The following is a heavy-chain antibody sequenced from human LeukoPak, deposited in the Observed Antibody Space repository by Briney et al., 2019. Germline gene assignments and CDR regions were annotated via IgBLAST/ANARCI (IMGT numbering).Heavy chain of an antibody. V-gene: IGHV4-59*01. CDR2: IYYSGST. J-gene: IGHJ4*02. D-gene: IGHD1-26*01. CDR3: ARRMGQPLPFDY. CDR1: GGSISSYY. Sequence: SETLSLTCTVSGGSISSYYWSWIRQPPGKGLEWIGYIYYSGSTNYNPSLESRVTISVDTSKNQLSLKLSSVTAADTAVYYCARRMGQPLPFDYWGQGTLVTVSS.